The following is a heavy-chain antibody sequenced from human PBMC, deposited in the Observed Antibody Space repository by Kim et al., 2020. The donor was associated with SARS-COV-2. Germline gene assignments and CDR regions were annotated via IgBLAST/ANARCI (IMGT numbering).Heavy chain of an antibody. V-gene: IGHV7-4-1*02. D-gene: IGHD2-15*01. CDR3: ARVTVVNYYYYYGMDV. Sequence: ASVKVSCKASGYTFTSYAMNWVRQAPGQGLEWMGWINTNTGNPTYAQGFTGRFVFSLDTSVSTAYLQISSLKAEDTAVYYCARVTVVNYYYYYGMDVWGQGTTVTVSS. CDR2: INTNTGNP. J-gene: IGHJ6*02. CDR1: GYTFTSYA.